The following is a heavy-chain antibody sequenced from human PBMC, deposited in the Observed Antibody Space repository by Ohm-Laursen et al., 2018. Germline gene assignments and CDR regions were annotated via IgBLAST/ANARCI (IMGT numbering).Heavy chain of an antibody. V-gene: IGHV1-58*01. D-gene: IGHD2-2*01. J-gene: IGHJ6*02. CDR1: GFTFTSSA. CDR3: AAGLRYCSSSSCYPAGDYYGMDV. Sequence: SVKVSCNASGFTFTSSAVQWVRQARGQRLEWLGWIVVGSGNTNYAQKFQERGTITRDMSTSTAYMELSSLRSEDTAVYYCAAGLRYCSSSSCYPAGDYYGMDVWGQGTTVTVSS. CDR2: IVVGSGNT.